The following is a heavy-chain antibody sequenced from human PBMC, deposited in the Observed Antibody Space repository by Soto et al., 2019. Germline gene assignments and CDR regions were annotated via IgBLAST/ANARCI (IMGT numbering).Heavy chain of an antibody. J-gene: IGHJ6*02. CDR2: ITSSGSYV. Sequence: PGGYLRLSCVTSGFTFSRNTMNWVRQAPGKGLEWVASITSSGSYVYYADSVKGRFSASRDNAKNSLSLQMDSLRPDDTAIYFCVKDEGLEEMDVCGQGTTVIVSS. V-gene: IGHV3-21*01. CDR1: GFTFSRNT. CDR3: VKDEGLEEMDV.